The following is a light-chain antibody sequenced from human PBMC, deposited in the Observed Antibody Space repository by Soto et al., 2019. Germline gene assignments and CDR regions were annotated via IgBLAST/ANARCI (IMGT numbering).Light chain of an antibody. V-gene: IGLV2-8*01. Sequence: QSVLTQPPSASGSPGMSVTLSCSGTDNDVGSYDYVSWYQQHPGKAPKLLIYEISKRPSAVPDRFSASKSGTTASRTVSGLQGEDEADYYCMSYVGGNSVAFGGGTQLTVL. CDR3: MSYVGGNSVA. CDR2: EIS. J-gene: IGLJ2*01. CDR1: DNDVGSYDY.